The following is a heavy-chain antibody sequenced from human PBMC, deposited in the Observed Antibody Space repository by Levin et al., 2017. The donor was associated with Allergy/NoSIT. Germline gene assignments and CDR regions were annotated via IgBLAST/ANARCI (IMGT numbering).Heavy chain of an antibody. CDR1: GGSISSYY. Sequence: TSETLSLTCTVSGGSISSYYWSWIRQPPGKGLEWIGYIYYSGSTNYNPSLKSRVTISVDTSKNQFSLKLSSVTAADTAVYYCARRVGGGWFDPWGQGTLVTVSS. V-gene: IGHV4-59*08. J-gene: IGHJ5*02. CDR2: IYYSGST. CDR3: ARRVGGGWFDP. D-gene: IGHD3-10*01.